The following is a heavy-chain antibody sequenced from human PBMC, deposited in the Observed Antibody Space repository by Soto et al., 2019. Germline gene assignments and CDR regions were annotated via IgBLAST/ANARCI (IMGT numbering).Heavy chain of an antibody. CDR3: ARVEGVYSSGWYDRGAYFDY. V-gene: IGHV3-53*02. CDR1: GFTVSSNY. CDR2: IYSGGST. D-gene: IGHD6-19*01. J-gene: IGHJ4*02. Sequence: EVQLVETGGGLIQPGGSLRLSCAASGFTVSSNYMSWVRQAPGKGLEWVSVIYSGGSTYYADSVKGRFTISRDNSKNTLYLQMNSLRAEDTAVYYCARVEGVYSSGWYDRGAYFDYWGQGTLVTVSS.